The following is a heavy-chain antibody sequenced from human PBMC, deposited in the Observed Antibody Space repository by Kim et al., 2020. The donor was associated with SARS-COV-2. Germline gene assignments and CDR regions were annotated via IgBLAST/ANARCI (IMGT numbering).Heavy chain of an antibody. V-gene: IGHV5-10-1*01. D-gene: IGHD3-16*01. CDR2: YR. J-gene: IGHJ6*02. CDR3: ARGSGLYGMDV. Sequence: YRTYGPPYQGHVTISASKSINTAYLQLSGLKASDTAIYYCARGSGLYGMDVWGQGTTVTVSS.